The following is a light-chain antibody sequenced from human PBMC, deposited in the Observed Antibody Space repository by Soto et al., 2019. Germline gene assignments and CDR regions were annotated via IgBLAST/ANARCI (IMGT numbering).Light chain of an antibody. CDR3: QQYNSYFPTWT. Sequence: DIQMTQSPSTLSASVGDRVTITCRASKSISSWLAWYQQKPGKAPKLLIYKATSLKSGVPSRFSGSGSGTEFNLTISSLQPDDFATYYCQQYNSYFPTWTFGQGTKVEIK. J-gene: IGKJ1*01. CDR2: KAT. CDR1: KSISSW. V-gene: IGKV1-5*03.